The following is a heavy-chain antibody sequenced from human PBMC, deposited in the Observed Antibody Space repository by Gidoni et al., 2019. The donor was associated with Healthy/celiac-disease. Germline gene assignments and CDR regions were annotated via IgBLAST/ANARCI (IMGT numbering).Heavy chain of an antibody. CDR2: INHSGST. J-gene: IGHJ4*02. D-gene: IGHD2-15*01. CDR1: GWAFSGYY. Sequence: QVQLQQWGAGLLKPSETLSLTCAGYGWAFSGYYWSWIRQPPGQGLEWIGEINHSGSTNYNPSLKSRVTISVDTSKNQFSLKLSSVTAADTAVYYCARFYLLAASTPFDYWGQGTLVTVSS. CDR3: ARFYLLAASTPFDY. V-gene: IGHV4-34*01.